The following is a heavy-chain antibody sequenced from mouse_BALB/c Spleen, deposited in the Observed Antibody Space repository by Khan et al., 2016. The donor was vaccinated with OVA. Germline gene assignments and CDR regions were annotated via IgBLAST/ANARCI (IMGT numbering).Heavy chain of an antibody. CDR1: GYSITSDYA. V-gene: IGHV3-2*02. J-gene: IGHJ4*01. D-gene: IGHD2-3*01. Sequence: EVELVESGPGLVKPSQSLYLSCTVTGYSITSDYACNWIRQLPGNILEWMGYIPYSGSTNYNPSLKGQISITRDTSKNQVFLQLNSVTTEDTATYYCERDGSRYNYAMDYWGQGTSVTVSS. CDR3: ERDGSRYNYAMDY. CDR2: IPYSGST.